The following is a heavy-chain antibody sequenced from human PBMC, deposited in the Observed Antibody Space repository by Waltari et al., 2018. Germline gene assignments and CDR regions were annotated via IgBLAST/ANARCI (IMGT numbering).Heavy chain of an antibody. V-gene: IGHV4-34*01. CDR1: GGSFTTNY. J-gene: IGHJ4*02. CDR2: IYHTGSH. CDR3: ARVKSGFDS. Sequence: QVQLKQWGAGLLKISETLSLTCAASGGSFTTNYWSRIRQSTGKGLEWMGEIYHTGSHNYNPSLQNRVTISVDRSKSLFSLEVTSITAADAAIYYCARVKSGFDSWGQGTVVTVSS.